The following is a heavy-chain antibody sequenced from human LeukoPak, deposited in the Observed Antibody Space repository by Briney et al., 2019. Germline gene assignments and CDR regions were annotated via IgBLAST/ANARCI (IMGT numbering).Heavy chain of an antibody. D-gene: IGHD3-22*01. CDR1: GGSFSGYY. CDR3: ARAGDYYDSSAFDY. CDR2: INHSGST. J-gene: IGHJ4*02. V-gene: IGHV4-34*01. Sequence: PSETLSLTCAVYGGSFSGYYWSWIRQPPGKGLEWIGEINHSGSTNYNPSLKSRVTISVDTSKNQFSLKLSSVTAADTAVYYCARAGDYYDSSAFDYWGQGTLVTVSS.